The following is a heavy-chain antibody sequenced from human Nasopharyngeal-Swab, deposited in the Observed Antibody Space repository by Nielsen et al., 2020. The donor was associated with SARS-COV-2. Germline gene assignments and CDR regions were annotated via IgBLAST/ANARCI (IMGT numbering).Heavy chain of an antibody. Sequence: SETLSLTCTVSGGSISSYYWSWIRQPPGKGLEWIGYIYYSGSTNYNPSLKSRVTISVDTSKNQFSLKLSSVTAADTAVYYCGRHVSTTIFGVVIISYFDYWGQGTLVTVSS. D-gene: IGHD3-3*01. CDR3: GRHVSTTIFGVVIISYFDY. J-gene: IGHJ4*02. CDR1: GGSISSYY. CDR2: IYYSGST. V-gene: IGHV4-59*08.